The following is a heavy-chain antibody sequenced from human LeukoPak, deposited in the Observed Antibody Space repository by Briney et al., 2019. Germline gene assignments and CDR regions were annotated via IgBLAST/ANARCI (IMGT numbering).Heavy chain of an antibody. Sequence: PGRSLRLSCAASGFTFSSYAMHWVRQAPGKGLEWVAVISYDGSNKYYADSVKGRFTISRDNSKNTLYLQMNSLRAEDTAVYYCARGDYGDYSLDYWGQGTLVTVSS. CDR1: GFTFSSYA. CDR2: ISYDGSNK. V-gene: IGHV3-30-3*01. D-gene: IGHD4-17*01. CDR3: ARGDYGDYSLDY. J-gene: IGHJ4*02.